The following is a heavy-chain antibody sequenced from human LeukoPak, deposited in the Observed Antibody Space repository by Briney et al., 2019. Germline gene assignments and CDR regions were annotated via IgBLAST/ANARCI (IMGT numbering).Heavy chain of an antibody. CDR1: GFTFSSYA. CDR2: ISGSGGST. Sequence: GGSLRLSCAASGFTFSSYAMSWVRQAPGKGLEWVSAISGSGGSTYYADSVKGRFTISRDNSKNTLYLQLNSLRAEDTAVYYCAKVSPPYSSSPGDYWGQGTLVTVSS. CDR3: AKVSPPYSSSPGDY. J-gene: IGHJ4*02. D-gene: IGHD6-6*01. V-gene: IGHV3-23*01.